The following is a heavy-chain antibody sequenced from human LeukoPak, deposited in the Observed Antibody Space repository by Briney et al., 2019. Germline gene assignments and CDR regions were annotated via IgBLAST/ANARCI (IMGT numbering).Heavy chain of an antibody. CDR1: GFSLSTGGMG. Sequence: SGPTLVKPTQTLTLTCTFSGFSLSTGGMGVGWIRQPPGKALEWLALIYWDDDKRYSPSLKSRLTITKDTSKNQVVLTMTNMDPGNTASYYCAHSPGSYRDYVRWFDPWGQGILVTVSS. V-gene: IGHV2-5*02. CDR2: IYWDDDK. CDR3: AHSPGSYRDYVRWFDP. J-gene: IGHJ5*02. D-gene: IGHD4-17*01.